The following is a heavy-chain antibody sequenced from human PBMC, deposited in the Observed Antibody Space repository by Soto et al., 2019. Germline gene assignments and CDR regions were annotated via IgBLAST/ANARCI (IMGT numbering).Heavy chain of an antibody. CDR2: IVVGSGNT. CDR3: ARLGKAGYGMDV. Sequence: SVKVSCKDSGFTFTSSAVQWVRQARGQRLEWIGWIVVGSGNTNYAQKFQERVTITRDMSTSTAYMELSSLKASDTAMYYCARLGKAGYGMDVWGQGTTVTASS. CDR1: GFTFTSSA. D-gene: IGHD3-10*01. V-gene: IGHV1-58*01. J-gene: IGHJ6*02.